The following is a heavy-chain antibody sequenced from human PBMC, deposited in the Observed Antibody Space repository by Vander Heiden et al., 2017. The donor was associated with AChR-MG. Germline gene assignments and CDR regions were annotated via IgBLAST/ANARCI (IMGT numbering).Heavy chain of an antibody. V-gene: IGHV3-48*03. CDR1: GFTFSGYD. J-gene: IGHJ6*03. D-gene: IGHD3-16*01. Sequence: EVQLVESGGTLVEPGGSLRLSCAASGFTFSGYDMHWVRQTPGKGLDWVSYVSASGNSKYYADSVRGRFTISRDNAKNSLYLQMNSLRAEDTAVYYCARDWGVYYNYMDVWGKGTTVTVSS. CDR2: VSASGNSK. CDR3: ARDWGVYYNYMDV.